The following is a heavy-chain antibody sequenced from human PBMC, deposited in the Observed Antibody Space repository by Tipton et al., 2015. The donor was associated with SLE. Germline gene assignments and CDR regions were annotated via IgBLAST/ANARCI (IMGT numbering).Heavy chain of an antibody. V-gene: IGHV4-59*01. D-gene: IGHD2-21*02. Sequence: TLSLTCTVSGGSISSFYWSWIRQPPGKGLEWIGYMYYSGSTNYNPSLKSRVTIFVDTSKNQISLKLSSVTAADTAVYYCVRVGDVNVVPGRSDRHFDYWGQGILVTVSS. J-gene: IGHJ4*02. CDR3: VRVGDVNVVPGRSDRHFDY. CDR2: MYYSGST. CDR1: GGSISSFY.